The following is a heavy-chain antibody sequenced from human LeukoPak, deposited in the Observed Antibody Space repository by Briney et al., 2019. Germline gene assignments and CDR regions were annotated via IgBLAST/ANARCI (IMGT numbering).Heavy chain of an antibody. V-gene: IGHV1-69*05. CDR3: ARDPRGVAGWGYFDY. J-gene: IGHJ4*02. CDR2: IIPIFGTA. Sequence: SVKVSCKASGGTFSSYAISWVRQAPGQGLEWMGGIIPIFGTANYAQQFQGRVTITTDESTSTAYMELSGLRSEDTAVYYCARDPRGVAGWGYFDYWGQGTLVTVSS. CDR1: GGTFSSYA. D-gene: IGHD6-19*01.